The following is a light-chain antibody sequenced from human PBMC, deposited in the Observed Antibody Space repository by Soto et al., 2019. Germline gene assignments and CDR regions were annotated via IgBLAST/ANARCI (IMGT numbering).Light chain of an antibody. V-gene: IGLV1-44*01. CDR3: GAGDDSLNGWV. CDR2: SNN. CDR1: SSNIGSNT. Sequence: QSVLTQPPSASGTPGQRVTISCSGSSSNIGSNTVNWYQQLPGTAPKLLIYSNNQRPSGVPDRFSGSKSGTSASLAISGRRAEDEVVFYWGAGDDSLNGWVLGGG. J-gene: IGLJ3*02.